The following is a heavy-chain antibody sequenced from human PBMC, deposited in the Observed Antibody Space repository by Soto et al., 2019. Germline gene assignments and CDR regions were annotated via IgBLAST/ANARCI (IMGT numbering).Heavy chain of an antibody. J-gene: IGHJ4*02. CDR2: ISHDGSDK. CDR1: GFTFRNHG. Sequence: QVQLVESGGGVVRPGRSLRLTCAASGFTFRNHGMHWVRQAPGKGLEWVAVISHDGSDKYYADSMKGRFIISRDNSENTLFLNMNSLKPEDTAVYYCAKENQHLVHDYWGQGTLVTVSS. D-gene: IGHD6-13*01. CDR3: AKENQHLVHDY. V-gene: IGHV3-30*18.